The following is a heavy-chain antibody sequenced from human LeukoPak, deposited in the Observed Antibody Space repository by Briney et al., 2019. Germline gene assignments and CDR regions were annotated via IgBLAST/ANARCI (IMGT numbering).Heavy chain of an antibody. CDR3: ARDKFTIFGVLSYYFDF. D-gene: IGHD3-3*01. CDR2: ISYDGNTK. CDR1: GFAFNTYA. Sequence: GGSLRLSCAASGFAFNTYAVHWVRQAPGKGLEWVAVISYDGNTKYYADSVKGRFTISRDNSKNTLYLQMNSLRAEDTAVYYCARDKFTIFGVLSYYFDFWGQGTLVTVSP. V-gene: IGHV3-30*14. J-gene: IGHJ4*02.